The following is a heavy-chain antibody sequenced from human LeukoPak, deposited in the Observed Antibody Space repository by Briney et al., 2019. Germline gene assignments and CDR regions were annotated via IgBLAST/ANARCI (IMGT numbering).Heavy chain of an antibody. V-gene: IGHV4-30-4*01. J-gene: IGHJ3*02. CDR2: IYYSGST. CDR3: ARVDYGDYVEAFDI. Sequence: SETLSLTCTVSGGSISSGDYYWSWIRQPPGKGLEWIGYIYYSGSTYYNPSLKSRVTISVDTSKNQFSLKLSSVTAADTAVYYCARVDYGDYVEAFDIWGQGTMVTVSS. D-gene: IGHD4-17*01. CDR1: GGSISSGDYY.